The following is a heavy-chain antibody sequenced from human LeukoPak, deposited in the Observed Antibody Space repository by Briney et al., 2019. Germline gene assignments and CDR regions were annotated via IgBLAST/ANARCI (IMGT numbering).Heavy chain of an antibody. CDR2: ISAYNGNT. CDR1: GGTFSSYA. J-gene: IGHJ4*02. D-gene: IGHD1-26*01. V-gene: IGHV1-18*01. CDR3: ARDGFREFDY. Sequence: ASVKVSCKASGGTFSSYAISWVRQAPGQGLEWMGWISAYNGNTNYAQKLRGRVTMTTDTSTSTAYMELRSLRSDDTAVYYCARDGFREFDYWGQGTLVTVSS.